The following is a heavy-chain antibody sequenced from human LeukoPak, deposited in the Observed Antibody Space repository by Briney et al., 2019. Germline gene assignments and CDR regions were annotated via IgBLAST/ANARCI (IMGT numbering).Heavy chain of an antibody. D-gene: IGHD3-10*01. J-gene: IGHJ4*02. V-gene: IGHV3-30*02. CDR3: AKDGFSARYGSESLGY. CDR2: IRYDGSNK. Sequence: HTGGSLRLSCAASGFTFSSYGMHWVRQAPGKGLEWVAFIRYDGSNKYYADSVKGRFTISRDNSKNTLYLQMNSLRAEDTAVYYCAKDGFSARYGSESLGYWGQGTLVTVSS. CDR1: GFTFSSYG.